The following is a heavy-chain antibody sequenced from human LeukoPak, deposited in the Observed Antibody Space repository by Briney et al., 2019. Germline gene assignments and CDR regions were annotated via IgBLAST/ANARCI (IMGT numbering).Heavy chain of an antibody. CDR1: GFTFSDYY. Sequence: GGSLRLSCVASGFTFSDYYMSWIRQAPGKGLEWVSYISSSSSYTNYADSVKGRFTISRDNAKNSLYLQMNSLRAEDTAVYYCARDRKTIPQEYQLPSGGWFDPWGQGTLVTVSS. V-gene: IGHV3-11*06. CDR2: ISSSSSYT. D-gene: IGHD2-2*01. CDR3: ARDRKTIPQEYQLPSGGWFDP. J-gene: IGHJ5*02.